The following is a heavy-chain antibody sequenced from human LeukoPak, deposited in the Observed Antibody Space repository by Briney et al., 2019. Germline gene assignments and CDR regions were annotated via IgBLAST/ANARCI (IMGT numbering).Heavy chain of an antibody. D-gene: IGHD2-2*01. CDR3: ARVRYCSNTSCYFADY. CDR1: GFTFSIYW. Sequence: GGSLRLSRAASGFTFSIYWMTWVRQAPGKGLEWVANIKQDGSEKYYVDSLKGRFTISRDNAKNSLYLQMNSLRAEDTALYYCARVRYCSNTSCYFADYWGQG. V-gene: IGHV3-7*04. CDR2: IKQDGSEK. J-gene: IGHJ4*02.